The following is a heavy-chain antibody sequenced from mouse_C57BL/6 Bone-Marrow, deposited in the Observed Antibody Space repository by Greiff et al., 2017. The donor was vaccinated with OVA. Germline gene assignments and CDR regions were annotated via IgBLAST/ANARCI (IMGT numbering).Heavy chain of an antibody. V-gene: IGHV5-17*01. CDR3: ARGLLSFAY. D-gene: IGHD2-1*01. CDR2: ISRGSSTI. Sequence: EVQVVESGGGLVKPGGSLKLSCAASGFTFSDYGMHWVRQAPEKGLEWVAYISRGSSTIYYADTLKGRFTISRDNAKNTLFLQMTSLRSEGTAMYYCARGLLSFAYWGQGTLVTVSA. CDR1: GFTFSDYG. J-gene: IGHJ3*01.